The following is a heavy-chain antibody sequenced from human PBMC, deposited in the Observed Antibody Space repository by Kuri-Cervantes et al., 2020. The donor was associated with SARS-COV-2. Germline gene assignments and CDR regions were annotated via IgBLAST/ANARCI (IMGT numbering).Heavy chain of an antibody. Sequence: GGSLRLSCAASGFTFSSYAMSWVRQAPGKGLEWVSAISGSGGSTYYADSVKGRFTISRDNSKNTLYLQMNSLRAEATAVYYCAKAGDIVVVPAAYFVYWGQGTLVTVSS. CDR3: AKAGDIVVVPAAYFVY. J-gene: IGHJ4*02. D-gene: IGHD2-2*01. CDR1: GFTFSSYA. V-gene: IGHV3-23*01. CDR2: ISGSGGST.